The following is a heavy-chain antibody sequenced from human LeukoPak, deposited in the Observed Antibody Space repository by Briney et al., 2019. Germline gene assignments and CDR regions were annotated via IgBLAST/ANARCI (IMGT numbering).Heavy chain of an antibody. D-gene: IGHD3-22*01. Sequence: GASVTVSCKASGYTFTGYYMHWVRQAPGQGLEWMGWINPNSGGTNYAQTFQGRVTMTRDTSISTAYMELSRLRSDDTAVYYCARGSGYFNFDYWGQGTLVTVSS. V-gene: IGHV1-2*02. CDR2: INPNSGGT. CDR3: ARGSGYFNFDY. CDR1: GYTFTGYY. J-gene: IGHJ4*02.